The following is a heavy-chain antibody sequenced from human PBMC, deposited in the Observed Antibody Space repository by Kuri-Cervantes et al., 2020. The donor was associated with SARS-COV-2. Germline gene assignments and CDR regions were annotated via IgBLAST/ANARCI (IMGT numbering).Heavy chain of an antibody. CDR3: ARDHRSGPEGIYFDY. CDR1: GFTFSSYS. D-gene: IGHD6-13*01. CDR2: ISSSSSHI. Sequence: GESLKISCAASGFTFSSYSMNWVRQAPGKGLEWVSSISSSSSHIYYADSVKGRFTISRDNAKNSLYLQMNSLRAEDTAVYYCARDHRSGPEGIYFDYWGQGTLVTVSS. J-gene: IGHJ4*02. V-gene: IGHV3-21*01.